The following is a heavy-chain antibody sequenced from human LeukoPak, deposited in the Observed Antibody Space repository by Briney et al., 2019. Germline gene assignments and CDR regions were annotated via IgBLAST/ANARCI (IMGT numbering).Heavy chain of an antibody. CDR2: ISGSGGST. D-gene: IGHD3-3*01. V-gene: IGHV3-23*01. CDR3: AKPSSDYDFWSGYHPDYYYYGMDV. CDR1: GFTFSSYA. Sequence: PGGSLRLSCAASGFTFSSYAMSWVRQAPGKGLEWVSAISGSGGSTYYADSVKGRFTISRDNSKNTLYLQMNSLRAEDTAVYYCAKPSSDYDFWSGYHPDYYYYGMDVWGQGTTVTVSS. J-gene: IGHJ6*02.